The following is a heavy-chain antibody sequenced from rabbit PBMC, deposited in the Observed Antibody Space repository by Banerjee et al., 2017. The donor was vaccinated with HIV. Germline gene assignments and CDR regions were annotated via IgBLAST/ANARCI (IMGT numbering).Heavy chain of an antibody. D-gene: IGHD4-1*01. V-gene: IGHV1S7*01. CDR1: GFDFSNYY. J-gene: IGHJ6*01. CDR2: IDPVFDST. CDR3: ARDLAGVIGWNFGL. Sequence: QLKETGGGLVQPGGSLTLSCKASGFDFSNYYMTWVRQAPGKGLEWIGYIDPVFDSTYYASWVNGRFTISSHNAQNTLYLQLNSLTAADTATYFCARDLAGVIGWNFGLWGQGTLVTVS.